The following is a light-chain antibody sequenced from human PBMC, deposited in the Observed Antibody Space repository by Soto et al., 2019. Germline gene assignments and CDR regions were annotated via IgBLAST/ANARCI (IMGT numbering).Light chain of an antibody. CDR3: SSYTTSSTRV. CDR2: EVT. CDR1: SSDIGIYKY. V-gene: IGLV2-14*01. J-gene: IGLJ1*01. Sequence: QSALTQPASVSGSPGQSIAISCTGASSDIGIYKYVSWYQQHPGKVPTLIIYEVTNRPSGVSNRFSGSKSGNTASLTISGLQAEYEADYYCSSYTTSSTRVFGTGTKLTVL.